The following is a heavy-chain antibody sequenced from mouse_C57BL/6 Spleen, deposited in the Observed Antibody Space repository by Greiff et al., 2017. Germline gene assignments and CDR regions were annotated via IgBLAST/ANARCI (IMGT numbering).Heavy chain of an antibody. CDR2: IYPGDGDT. V-gene: IGHV1-82*01. CDR3: ASPKGKNYYGSSTRYYAMDY. CDR1: GYAFSSSW. Sequence: QVQLQQSGPELVKPGASVKISCKASGYAFSSSWMNWVKQRPGKGLEWIGRIYPGDGDTNYNGKFKGKATLTADKSSSTAYMQLSSLTSEDSAVYFCASPKGKNYYGSSTRYYAMDYWGQGTSVTVSS. J-gene: IGHJ4*01. D-gene: IGHD1-1*01.